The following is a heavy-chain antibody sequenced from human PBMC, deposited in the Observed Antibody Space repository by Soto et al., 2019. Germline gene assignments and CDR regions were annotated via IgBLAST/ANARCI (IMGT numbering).Heavy chain of an antibody. CDR1: GGTFSSYA. V-gene: IGHV1-69*01. CDR2: IIPIFGTA. Sequence: QVQLVQSGAEVKKPGSSVKVSCKASGGTFSSYAISWVRQAPGQGLEWMGGIIPIFGTANYAQKFQGRVTITADDSTSTAYMELSSLRSEDTAVYYGAKGCGAATWTTPIYYYYGMDVWGQGTTVTVSS. J-gene: IGHJ6*02. CDR3: AKGCGAATWTTPIYYYYGMDV. D-gene: IGHD4-17*01.